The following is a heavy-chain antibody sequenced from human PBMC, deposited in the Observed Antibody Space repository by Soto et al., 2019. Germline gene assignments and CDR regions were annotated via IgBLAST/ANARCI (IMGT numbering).Heavy chain of an antibody. CDR3: ARDGQLDDYYYYGMDV. D-gene: IGHD6-13*01. V-gene: IGHV3-53*01. J-gene: IGHJ6*02. CDR1: GFTVSSNY. Sequence: VGSLRLSCAASGFTVSSNYMSWVRQAPGKGLEWVSVIYSGGSTYYADSVKGRFTISRDNSKNTLYLQMNSLRAEDTAVYYCARDGQLDDYYYYGMDVWGQGTTVTVSS. CDR2: IYSGGST.